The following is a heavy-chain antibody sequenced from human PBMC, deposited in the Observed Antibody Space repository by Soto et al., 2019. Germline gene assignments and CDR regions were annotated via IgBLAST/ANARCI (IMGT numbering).Heavy chain of an antibody. CDR2: ISSSGSTI. CDR3: ARDRLTMIGAGDYYYYGMDV. CDR1: GFTFSDYY. Sequence: LRLSCAASGFTFSDYYMSWIRQAPGKGLEGVSYISSSGSTIYCADSVKGRFTISRDNAKNSLYLQMNSLRAEDTAVYYCARDRLTMIGAGDYYYYGMDVWGQGTTVTVSS. J-gene: IGHJ6*02. V-gene: IGHV3-11*01. D-gene: IGHD3-22*01.